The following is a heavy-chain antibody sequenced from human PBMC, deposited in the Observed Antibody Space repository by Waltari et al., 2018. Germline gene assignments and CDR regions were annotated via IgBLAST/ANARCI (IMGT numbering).Heavy chain of an antibody. Sequence: QVQLQQWGAGLLKPSETLSLTCAVYGRSFSGYYWSWNRQPPGKGLEWIGEINHSGSTNYNPALKSRVTISVDTSKNQFSLKLSSVTAADTAVYYCAREEQQQQPSFDYWGQGTLVTVSS. J-gene: IGHJ4*02. V-gene: IGHV4-34*01. CDR3: AREEQQQQPSFDY. CDR2: INHSGST. CDR1: GRSFSGYY. D-gene: IGHD6-13*01.